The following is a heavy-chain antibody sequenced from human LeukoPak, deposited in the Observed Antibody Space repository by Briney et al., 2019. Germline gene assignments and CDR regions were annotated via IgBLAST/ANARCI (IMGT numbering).Heavy chain of an antibody. CDR1: GFTFSSYA. Sequence: PGGSLRLSCAASGFTFSSYAMSWVRQAPGKGLEWVSAISGSGGSTYYADSVKGRFTISRDNSKNTLYLQMNSLRAEDTAVYYCAKGPAPYYYDSSGSWGYFDYWGQGTLVTVSS. CDR3: AKGPAPYYYDSSGSWGYFDY. V-gene: IGHV3-23*01. CDR2: ISGSGGST. J-gene: IGHJ4*02. D-gene: IGHD3-22*01.